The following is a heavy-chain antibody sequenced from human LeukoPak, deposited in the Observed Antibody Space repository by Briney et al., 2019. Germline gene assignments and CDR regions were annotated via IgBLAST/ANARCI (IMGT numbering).Heavy chain of an antibody. CDR1: GDSVSSNSAA. CDR3: AGEEGSGWSTFNDAFDI. V-gene: IGHV6-1*01. J-gene: IGHJ3*02. CDR2: TYYRSKWYN. Sequence: SQTLSLTCAISGDSVSSNSAAWNWIRQSPSRGLEWLGRTYYRSKWYNDYAVSVKSRITINPDTSKNQFSLQLNSVTPEDTAVYYCAGEEGSGWSTFNDAFDIWGQGTMVTVSS. D-gene: IGHD6-19*01.